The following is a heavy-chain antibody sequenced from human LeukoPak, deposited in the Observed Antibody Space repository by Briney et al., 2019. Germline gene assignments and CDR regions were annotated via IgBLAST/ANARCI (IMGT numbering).Heavy chain of an antibody. Sequence: GGSLRLSCAASGFTFSSYTMHWVRQIPGERPEWVSSISGDTTYIYYADSIKGRFTISRDNTNTSLFLQMNSLRAEDTAVYYCARGEDSDYGSDYWGQGTLVTVSS. D-gene: IGHD5-12*01. CDR1: GFTFSSYT. CDR3: ARGEDSDYGSDY. V-gene: IGHV3-21*01. CDR2: ISGDTTYI. J-gene: IGHJ4*02.